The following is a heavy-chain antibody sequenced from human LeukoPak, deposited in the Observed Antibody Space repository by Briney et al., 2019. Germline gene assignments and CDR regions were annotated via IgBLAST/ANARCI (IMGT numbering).Heavy chain of an antibody. CDR1: GGSISSRF. J-gene: IGHJ5*02. Sequence: SETLSLTCTVSGGSISSRFWSWIRQPPGKGLEWIGYIFYSGTTKYNPSLRSRVTISADTSKNQFSLKLSSVTAADTAVYFCARAYSSSWYFNWFDPWGQGTLVTISS. D-gene: IGHD6-13*01. CDR2: IFYSGTT. V-gene: IGHV4-59*08. CDR3: ARAYSSSWYFNWFDP.